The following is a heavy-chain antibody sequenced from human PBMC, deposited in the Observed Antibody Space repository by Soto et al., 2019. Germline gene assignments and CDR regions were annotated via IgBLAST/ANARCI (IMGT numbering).Heavy chain of an antibody. CDR2: IHVTGYT. J-gene: IGHJ1*01. CDR3: VRFGALRPYGRVPLGF. D-gene: IGHD3-16*01. CDR1: GDSMTSGSYS. Sequence: SETLSLTCSVSGDSMTSGSYSWSWIRQAKGKGLEWIGNIHVTGYTSFSPSLKRRLSMSVDTSQNQFSLYLNSVTAADTAVYYCVRFGALRPYGRVPLGFWGQGARATVS. V-gene: IGHV4-30-2*01.